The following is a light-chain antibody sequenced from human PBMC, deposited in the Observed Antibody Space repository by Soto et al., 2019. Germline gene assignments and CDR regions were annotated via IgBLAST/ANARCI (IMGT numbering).Light chain of an antibody. CDR1: SSDVGGYNY. V-gene: IGLV2-11*01. J-gene: IGLJ3*02. Sequence: QSALTQPRSVSGSPGQSVTISCTGTSSDVGGYNYVSWYQQHPGKAPKLMIYDVSKRPSGVPDRSSSSKSGNTASLTISGLQAEDEADYYCCSYAGSYTWVFGGGTKVTVL. CDR2: DVS. CDR3: CSYAGSYTWV.